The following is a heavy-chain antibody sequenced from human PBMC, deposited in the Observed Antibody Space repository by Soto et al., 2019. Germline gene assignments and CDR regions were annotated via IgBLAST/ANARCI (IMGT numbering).Heavy chain of an antibody. CDR2: ISYDGSNK. CDR1: GFTFSSYA. CDR3: ARDGDIVVVPAATTWAFDY. V-gene: IGHV3-30-3*01. Sequence: GGSLRLSCAASGFTFSSYAMHWVRQAPGKGLEWVAVISYDGSNKYYADSVKGRFTISRDNSKNTLYLQMNSLRAEDTAVYYCARDGDIVVVPAATTWAFDYWGQGTLVTVSS. D-gene: IGHD2-2*01. J-gene: IGHJ4*02.